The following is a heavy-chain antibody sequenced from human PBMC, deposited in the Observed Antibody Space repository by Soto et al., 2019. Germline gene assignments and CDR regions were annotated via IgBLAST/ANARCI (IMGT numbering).Heavy chain of an antibody. Sequence: QLQLQESGPGLVKPSETLSLTCTVSGGSISSSSYYWGWIRQPPGKGLEWIGSIYYSGSTYYNPSLKSRVTISVDTSKNQFSLKLSSVTAADTAVYYCARRRDFWSGYHLDYWGQGTLVTVSS. CDR3: ARRRDFWSGYHLDY. CDR1: GGSISSSSYY. D-gene: IGHD3-3*01. V-gene: IGHV4-39*01. J-gene: IGHJ4*02. CDR2: IYYSGST.